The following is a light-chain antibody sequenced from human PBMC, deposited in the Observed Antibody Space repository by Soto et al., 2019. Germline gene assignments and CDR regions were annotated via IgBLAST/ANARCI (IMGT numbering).Light chain of an antibody. V-gene: IGKV1-39*01. CDR3: QQSYIAPWT. Sequence: DIQMTQSPSSLSASVGDRVSITCRASQSISTYLNWYQQKPGKVPRLLIYAASSLQSGVPSRFSGSGSGIDFTLTISSLQSEDFATYYCQQSYIAPWTFGQGTKVDIK. CDR1: QSISTY. CDR2: AAS. J-gene: IGKJ1*01.